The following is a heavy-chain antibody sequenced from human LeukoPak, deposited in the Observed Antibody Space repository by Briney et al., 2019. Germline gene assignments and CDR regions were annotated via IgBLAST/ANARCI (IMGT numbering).Heavy chain of an antibody. CDR1: GYTFTSYD. CDR3: ARGTYVDTAMVGIRYYYYYYMDV. D-gene: IGHD5-18*01. CDR2: MNPNSGNT. J-gene: IGHJ6*03. Sequence: ASVKVSCKASGYTFTSYDINWVRQATGQGLEWMGWMNPNSGNTGYAQKFQGRVTMTRNTSISTAYMELSSLRSEDTAVYYCARGTYVDTAMVGIRYYYYYYMDVWGKGTTVTVSS. V-gene: IGHV1-8*01.